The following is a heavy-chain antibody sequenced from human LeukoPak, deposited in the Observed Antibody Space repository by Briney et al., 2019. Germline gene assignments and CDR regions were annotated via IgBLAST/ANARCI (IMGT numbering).Heavy chain of an antibody. Sequence: ASVKVSCKASGGTFSSYAISWVRQSPGQGLEWMGGIIPIFGTANYAQKFQGRVTITTDESTSTAYMELSSLRSEDTAVYYCAREGSSFPFDYWGQGTLVTVSS. V-gene: IGHV1-69*05. CDR2: IIPIFGTA. J-gene: IGHJ4*02. CDR1: GGTFSSYA. CDR3: AREGSSFPFDY. D-gene: IGHD6-13*01.